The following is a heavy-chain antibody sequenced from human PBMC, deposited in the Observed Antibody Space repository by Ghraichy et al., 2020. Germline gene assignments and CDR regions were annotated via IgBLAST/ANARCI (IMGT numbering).Heavy chain of an antibody. Sequence: ETLSLTCTVSGGSIISYYWSWIRQPPGKGLEWIGYIYYTGSTDYNPSLKSRVTISVDTSKNQFSLRLSSVTAADTAVYYCARNDNVYYYMDLWGKGTTVTVSS. CDR1: GGSIISYY. V-gene: IGHV4-59*01. D-gene: IGHD1-1*01. CDR2: IYYTGST. J-gene: IGHJ6*03. CDR3: ARNDNVYYYMDL.